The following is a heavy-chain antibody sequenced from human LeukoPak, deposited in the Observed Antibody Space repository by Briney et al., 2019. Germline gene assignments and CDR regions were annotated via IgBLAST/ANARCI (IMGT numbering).Heavy chain of an antibody. V-gene: IGHV1-8*01. J-gene: IGHJ4*02. Sequence: ASVKVSCKASGHSFTSSDINWVRQAAGQGLEWMAWMSPNSGNTGYAQKFQGRVTMTRDTSINTAYLELSSLRSEDTAMYYCVKTAQWGQGTLVTVSS. CDR1: GHSFTSSD. CDR2: MSPNSGNT. CDR3: VKTAQ.